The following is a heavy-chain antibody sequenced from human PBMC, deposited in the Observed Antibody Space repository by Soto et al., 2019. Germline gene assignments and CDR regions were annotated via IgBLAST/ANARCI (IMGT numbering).Heavy chain of an antibody. V-gene: IGHV5-51*01. J-gene: IGHJ6*02. D-gene: IGHD3-10*01. CDR1: GYSFTNYW. Sequence: GESLKISCEGFGYSFTNYWIGWVRQMPGKGLEWMGIIYPGDSDTRYSPSFQGQVTISADKSIGTAYLQWSSLKASDTAVYYCARGGLWLAAGRHFYNYGMGVWGQGTTVTVSS. CDR2: IYPGDSDT. CDR3: ARGGLWLAAGRHFYNYGMGV.